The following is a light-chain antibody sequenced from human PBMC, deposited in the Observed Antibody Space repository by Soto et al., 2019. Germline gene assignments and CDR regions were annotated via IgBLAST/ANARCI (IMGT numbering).Light chain of an antibody. CDR2: STS. V-gene: IGLV7-43*01. J-gene: IGLJ3*02. CDR3: LLYYGGAAGCWV. Sequence: QAVVTQEPSLTVSPGGTVTLTCASSTGAVTSGYYPNWFQQKPGQAPRALIYSTSYKHSWTPARFSGSLLGGKAALTLSGVQPEDEAEYYCLLYYGGAAGCWVFGGGTKVTVL. CDR1: TGAVTSGYY.